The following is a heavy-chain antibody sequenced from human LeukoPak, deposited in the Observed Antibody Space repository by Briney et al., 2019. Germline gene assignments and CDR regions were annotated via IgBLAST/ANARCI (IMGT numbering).Heavy chain of an antibody. J-gene: IGHJ1*01. D-gene: IGHD3-10*01. V-gene: IGHV1-69*05. CDR3: ARQFYGSGSFSEYFQH. CDR2: IIPIFGTA. CDR1: GGTFSSYA. Sequence: SVKVSCKASGGTFSSYAISWVRQAPGQGLEWMGRIIPIFGTANYARKFQGRVTITTDEFTSTAYMELSSLRSEDTAVYYCARQFYGSGSFSEYFQHWGQGTLVTVSS.